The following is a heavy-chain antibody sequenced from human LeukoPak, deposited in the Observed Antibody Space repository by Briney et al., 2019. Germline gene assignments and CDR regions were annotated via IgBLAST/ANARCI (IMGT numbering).Heavy chain of an antibody. Sequence: GGSLRLSCAASGFTFSSFYMTWVRQAPGKGLEWVATIKQDGSDKHYVDSVKGRFIISRDNAKNSLYLQMNSLRAEDTAVYYCARTTILDYWGQGTLVTVSS. J-gene: IGHJ4*02. V-gene: IGHV3-7*01. CDR1: GFTFSSFY. CDR2: IKQDGSDK. CDR3: ARTTILDY. D-gene: IGHD4-17*01.